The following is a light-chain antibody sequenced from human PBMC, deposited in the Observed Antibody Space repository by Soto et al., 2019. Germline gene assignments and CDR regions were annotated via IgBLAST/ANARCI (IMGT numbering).Light chain of an antibody. CDR2: DAS. CDR1: QSVSSD. CDR3: QQYFYWPT. Sequence: DIVMTQSPATLSVSRGERATLSCRASQSVSSDLAWYQQRPGQAPKLLIYDASTRATGTPAKFSGSGSETESTLTISILQSEDFAIYYCQQYFYWPTFGHGTKVEVK. V-gene: IGKV3-15*01. J-gene: IGKJ1*01.